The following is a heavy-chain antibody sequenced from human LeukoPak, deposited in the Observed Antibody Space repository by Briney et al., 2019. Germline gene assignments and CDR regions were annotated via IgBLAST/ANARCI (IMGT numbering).Heavy chain of an antibody. CDR1: GGSISSSSYY. V-gene: IGHV4-39*07. CDR2: IYYSGST. CDR3: ARVLGTGLARSFDY. J-gene: IGHJ4*02. Sequence: SETLSLTCTVSGGSISSSSYYWGWIRQPPGKGLEWIGSIYYSGSTYYNPSLKSRVTISVDTSKNQFSLKLSSVTAADTAVYYCARVLGTGLARSFDYWGQGTLVTVSS. D-gene: IGHD1-14*01.